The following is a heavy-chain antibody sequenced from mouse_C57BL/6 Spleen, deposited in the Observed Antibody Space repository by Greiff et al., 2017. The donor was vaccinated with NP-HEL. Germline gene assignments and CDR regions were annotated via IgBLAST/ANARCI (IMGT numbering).Heavy chain of an antibody. CDR2: IWRGGST. V-gene: IGHV2-5*01. CDR1: GFSLTSYG. D-gene: IGHD1-1*01. CDR3: AKTYYYGSSYENYAMDY. J-gene: IGHJ4*01. Sequence: VQLQQSGPGLVQPSQSLSITCTVSGFSLTSYGVHWVRQSPGKGLEWLGVIWRGGSTDYNAAFMSRLSITKDNSKSQVFFKMNSLQADDTAIYYCAKTYYYGSSYENYAMDYWGQGTSVTVSS.